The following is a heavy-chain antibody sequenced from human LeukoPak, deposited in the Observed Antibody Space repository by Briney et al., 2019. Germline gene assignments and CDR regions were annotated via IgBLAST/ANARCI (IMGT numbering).Heavy chain of an antibody. D-gene: IGHD5-18*01. CDR1: GGSISSGSYY. J-gene: IGHJ4*02. CDR3: AREANVDTAMVGYYFDY. CDR2: IYTSGST. Sequence: PSETLSLTRTVSGGSISSGSYYWSWIRQPAGKGLEWIGRIYTSGSTNYNPSLKSRVTISVDTSKNQFSLKLSSVTAADTAVYYCAREANVDTAMVGYYFDYWGQGTLVIVSS. V-gene: IGHV4-61*02.